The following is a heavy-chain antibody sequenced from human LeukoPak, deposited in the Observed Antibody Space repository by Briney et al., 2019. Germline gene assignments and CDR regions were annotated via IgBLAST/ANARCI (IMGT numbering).Heavy chain of an antibody. CDR3: TREGMGTTFSAWFDP. CDR1: GFTFSSYG. V-gene: IGHV3-30*03. CDR2: VSSDGSID. D-gene: IGHD1-7*01. Sequence: GGSLRLSCAASGFTFSSYGMHWARQAPGKGLEWVAVVSSDGSIDYYADSVRGRFTVSRDNSKNTMYLQVNSLRAEDTAVYYCTREGMGTTFSAWFDPWGQGTLVTVSS. J-gene: IGHJ5*02.